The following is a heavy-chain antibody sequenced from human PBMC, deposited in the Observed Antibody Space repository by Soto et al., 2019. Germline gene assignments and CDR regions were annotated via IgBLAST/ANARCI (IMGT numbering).Heavy chain of an antibody. CDR1: GGTFNTYA. J-gene: IGHJ4*02. V-gene: IGHV1-69*19. Sequence: QVQLVQSGAEMKKPGSSVKVSCQSSGGTFNTYAMNWVRQAPGQGPEWMGDISPMFGAANYAPKFQVRVTITADESTGTSYMQLSSLMSEDTALYFCAREVQVHTPAFVYWGQGTLVTVSS. CDR3: AREVQVHTPAFVY. D-gene: IGHD3-10*01. CDR2: ISPMFGAA.